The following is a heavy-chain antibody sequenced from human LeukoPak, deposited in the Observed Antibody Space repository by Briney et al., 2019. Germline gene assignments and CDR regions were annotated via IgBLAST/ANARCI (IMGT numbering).Heavy chain of an antibody. D-gene: IGHD6-19*01. V-gene: IGHV3-33*01. CDR3: TREQWDGFDI. Sequence: GGSLRLSCVASGFTFSGYGMHWVRQAPGKGLEWVAVIWYDGSDKYYADSVKGRFSISGDNSKNTLYLQMNSLRAEDTAVYYCTREQWDGFDIWGQGTLVTVSS. J-gene: IGHJ3*02. CDR1: GFTFSGYG. CDR2: IWYDGSDK.